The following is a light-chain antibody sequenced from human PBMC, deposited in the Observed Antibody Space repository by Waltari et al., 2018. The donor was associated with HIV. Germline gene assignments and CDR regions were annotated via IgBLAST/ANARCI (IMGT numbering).Light chain of an antibody. CDR2: EVT. J-gene: IGLJ1*01. CDR1: SSDVGGYNY. Sequence: QSALTQPASVSGSPGQSITISCTGTSSDVGGYNYVFWYQQHPGKAPKLVIYEVTSRPSGVSNRFAGSKAGNTASLTISGLQAEDEADYYCSSYTSSSTQVFGTGTKVTVL. V-gene: IGLV2-14*01. CDR3: SSYTSSSTQV.